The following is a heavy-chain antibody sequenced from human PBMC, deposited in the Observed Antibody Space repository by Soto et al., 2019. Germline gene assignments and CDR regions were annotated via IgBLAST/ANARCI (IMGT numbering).Heavy chain of an antibody. Sequence: QVQLQESGPGLVMPSGTLSLTCAVSGASISSNDWWNWVRQPPGKGLEWIGEIYHGGTTIYNPSLNSRVSISIDESKNHLSLKLTSVTAADTAVYYCARDFKAPKDAWAFDYWGQGILVTVSS. CDR1: GASISSNDW. D-gene: IGHD3-16*01. CDR3: ARDFKAPKDAWAFDY. CDR2: IYHGGTT. J-gene: IGHJ4*02. V-gene: IGHV4-4*02.